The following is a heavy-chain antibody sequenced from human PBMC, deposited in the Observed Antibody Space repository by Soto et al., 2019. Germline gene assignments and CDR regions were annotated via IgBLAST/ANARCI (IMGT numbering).Heavy chain of an antibody. CDR2: ISGSGGST. CDR1: GFTFSSYA. V-gene: IGHV3-23*01. CDR3: AKLPARVVAATPGGEYFQH. J-gene: IGHJ1*01. Sequence: EVQLLESGGGLVQPGGSLRLSCAASGFTFSSYAMSWVRQAPGKGLEWVSAISGSGGSTYYADSVKGRFTISRDNSKNTLYLQMNSLRAEDTAVYYCAKLPARVVAATPGGEYFQHWGQGTLVTVSS. D-gene: IGHD2-15*01.